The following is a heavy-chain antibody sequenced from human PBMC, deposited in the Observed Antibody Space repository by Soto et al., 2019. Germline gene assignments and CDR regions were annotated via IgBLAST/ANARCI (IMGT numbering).Heavy chain of an antibody. CDR1: GFTFSDYG. CDR3: AWVWGHYGNYLLGP. Sequence: QVQLVESGGGVVQPGRSLRLSCAASGFTFSDYGMHWVRQTPGKGLEWVAVIWHDGNEKYYADSAKGRFTVSRDNSNNAAYLQRNSVRDEDTALNYCAWVWGHYGNYLLGPWGQGTLVADSS. J-gene: IGHJ5*02. V-gene: IGHV3-33*01. D-gene: IGHD3-16*01. CDR2: IWHDGNEK.